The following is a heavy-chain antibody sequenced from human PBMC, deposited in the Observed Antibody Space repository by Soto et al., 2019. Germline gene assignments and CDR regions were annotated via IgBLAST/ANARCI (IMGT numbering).Heavy chain of an antibody. Sequence: QVHLVQSGAEVKRPGSSVKVSCKASGGTFNSYAVSWVRQAPGQGLEWIGGIIPMFGTTKYAQKFQGRVTITADKSTSTAYMELSSLKSEDMAIFYCARARSNYAFNYALDVWGQGTAVIVSS. V-gene: IGHV1-69*06. CDR1: GGTFNSYA. J-gene: IGHJ6*02. CDR2: IIPMFGTT. CDR3: ARARSNYAFNYALDV. D-gene: IGHD1-26*01.